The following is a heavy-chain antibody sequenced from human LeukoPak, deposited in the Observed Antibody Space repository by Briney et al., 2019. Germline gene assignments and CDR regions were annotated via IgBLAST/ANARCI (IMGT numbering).Heavy chain of an antibody. CDR2: ISAYNGNT. Sequence: GASVKVSCKASGYTFTSYGISWVRQAPGQGLEWMGWISAYNGNTNYAQKLQGRVTMTTDTSTSTAYMELRSLRSDDTAVYYRASQFSSGWYRLWGQGTLVTVSS. D-gene: IGHD6-19*01. V-gene: IGHV1-18*01. J-gene: IGHJ4*02. CDR1: GYTFTSYG. CDR3: ASQFSSGWYRL.